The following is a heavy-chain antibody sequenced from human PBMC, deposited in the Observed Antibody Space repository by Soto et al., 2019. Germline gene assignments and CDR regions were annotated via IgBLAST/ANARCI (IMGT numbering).Heavy chain of an antibody. CDR3: ARVYDVLTSAWLDP. D-gene: IGHD3-9*01. Sequence: QEQLVESGGGLVKPGGSLRLSCAASGFTMSDYYMTWIRHIPGKGLERIAYISTNSRYIKYSDSVKGRFPISRDDANNSLYLQMNSLRVEDTATYYCARVYDVLTSAWLDPWGQGTLVTVSS. CDR2: ISTNSRYI. CDR1: GFTMSDYY. J-gene: IGHJ5*02. V-gene: IGHV3-11*05.